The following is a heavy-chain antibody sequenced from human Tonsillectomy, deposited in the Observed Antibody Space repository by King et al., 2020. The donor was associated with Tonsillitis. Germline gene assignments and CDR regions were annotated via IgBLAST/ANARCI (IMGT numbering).Heavy chain of an antibody. V-gene: IGHV3-15*07. CDR1: GFTFSNAW. Sequence: EVQLVESGGGLVKPGGSLRLSCAASGFTFSNAWMNWVRQAPGKGLEWVGRIKNKADGGTADYAAPVKGRFTISRDDSKNTLYLQMNSLKTEDTAVYYCTTDRDSISFFFHSGSYNLDGFDIWGQGTMVTVSS. D-gene: IGHD1-26*01. CDR2: IKNKADGGTA. CDR3: TTDRDSISFFFHSGSYNLDGFDI. J-gene: IGHJ3*02.